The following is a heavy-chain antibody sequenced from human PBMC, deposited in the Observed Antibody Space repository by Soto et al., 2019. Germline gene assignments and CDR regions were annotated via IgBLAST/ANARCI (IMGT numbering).Heavy chain of an antibody. J-gene: IGHJ4*02. CDR2: INHSGST. D-gene: IGHD6-19*01. CDR1: GGSFSGYY. Sequence: SETLSLTCAVYGGSFSGYYWSWIRQPPGKGLEWIGEINHSGSTNYNPSLKSRVTISVDTSKNQFSLKLSSVTAADTAVYYCASQFVAGDFVYWGQGTLVTVSS. V-gene: IGHV4-34*01. CDR3: ASQFVAGDFVY.